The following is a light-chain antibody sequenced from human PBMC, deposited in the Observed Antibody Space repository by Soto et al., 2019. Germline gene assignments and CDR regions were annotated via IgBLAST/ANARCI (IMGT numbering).Light chain of an antibody. CDR3: QQSYSTPYT. CDR2: ASF. V-gene: IGKV1-39*01. Sequence: DIQMTQSPSSLSVFVGDRVSITCRASQSISSFLSWYQQKPGKAPKLLIYASFNLQSGVPSRFSGGGSGTDFARTISSLQPEDFATYYCQQSYSTPYTVGQGTKLEIK. CDR1: QSISSF. J-gene: IGKJ2*01.